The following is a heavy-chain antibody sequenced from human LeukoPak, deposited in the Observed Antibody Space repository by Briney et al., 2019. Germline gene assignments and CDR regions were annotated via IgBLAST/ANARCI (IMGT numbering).Heavy chain of an antibody. J-gene: IGHJ5*02. D-gene: IGHD3-3*01. CDR2: INPNSGGT. CDR3: ARRRGSRATYDFWSGYDNYFDP. V-gene: IGHV1-2*06. Sequence: PGASVKVSCKASGYTFTGYYMHWVRQAPGQGLEWMGRINPNSGGTNYAQKFQGRVTMTRDMSISTAYMELRSLRSDDTAIYYCARRRGSRATYDFWSGYDNYFDPWGQGNLVTVSS. CDR1: GYTFTGYY.